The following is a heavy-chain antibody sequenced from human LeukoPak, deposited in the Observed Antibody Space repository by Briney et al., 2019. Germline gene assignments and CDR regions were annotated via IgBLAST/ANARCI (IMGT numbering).Heavy chain of an antibody. CDR2: INPNSGDR. Sequence: ASVKVSCKASGYTFTGYYLHWVRQAPGQGLEWMGWINPNSGDRDSAQKFQGRVTMTRDTSISTAYMELSRLRSDDTAVYYCARAGAVGYNPLYFDYWGQGTLVTVS. V-gene: IGHV1-2*02. CDR3: ARAGAVGYNPLYFDY. CDR1: GYTFTGYY. J-gene: IGHJ4*02. D-gene: IGHD1-26*01.